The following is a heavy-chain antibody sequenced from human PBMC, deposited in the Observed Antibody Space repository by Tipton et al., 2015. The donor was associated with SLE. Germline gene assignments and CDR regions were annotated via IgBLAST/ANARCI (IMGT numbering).Heavy chain of an antibody. CDR2: IYYSGST. CDR3: AKLGYSYGS. V-gene: IGHV4-59*01. D-gene: IGHD5-18*01. J-gene: IGHJ4*02. CDR1: GGSFSGYY. Sequence: TLSLTCAVYGGSFSGYYWSWIRQPPGKGLEWIGYIYYSGSTNYNPSLKSRVTISVDTSKNQFSLKLSSVTAADTAVYYCAKLGYSYGSWSQGTLVTVSS.